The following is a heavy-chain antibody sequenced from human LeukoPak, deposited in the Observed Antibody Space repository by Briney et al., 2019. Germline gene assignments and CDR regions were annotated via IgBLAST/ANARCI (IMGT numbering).Heavy chain of an antibody. CDR3: AKAMVRGVIFSYGMDV. CDR2: ISGSGGST. J-gene: IGHJ6*02. V-gene: IGHV3-23*01. D-gene: IGHD3-10*01. Sequence: HAGGSLRLSCAASGYTFSSYAMSWVRQAPGKGLEWVSAISGSGGSTYYADSVKGRFTISRDNSKNTLYQQMNSLRAEDTAVYYCAKAMVRGVIFSYGMDVWGQGTTVTVSS. CDR1: GYTFSSYA.